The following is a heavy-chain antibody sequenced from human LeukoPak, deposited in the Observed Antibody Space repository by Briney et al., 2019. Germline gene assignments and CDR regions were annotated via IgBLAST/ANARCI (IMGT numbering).Heavy chain of an antibody. Sequence: PGGSLRLSCVASGYIFNNYAVSWVRQAPGKGLEWVSAISGSGSTYYADSVKGRFTISRDNSKNTGYLQMNSLRAEDTAVYYCVKGGQDCSPTTCYYDWGQGTLVTVS. J-gene: IGHJ4*02. CDR2: ISGSGST. CDR3: VKGGQDCSPTTCYYD. V-gene: IGHV3-23*01. CDR1: GYIFNNYA. D-gene: IGHD2-2*01.